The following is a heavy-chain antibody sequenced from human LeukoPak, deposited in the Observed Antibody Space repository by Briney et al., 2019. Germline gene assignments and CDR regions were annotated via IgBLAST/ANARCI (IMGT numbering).Heavy chain of an antibody. CDR2: TSGRGGRT. V-gene: IGHV3-23*01. J-gene: IGHJ4*02. Sequence: PGGSLRLSCAASGFSFSNYDMSWVRQAPGKGLEWVSGTSGRGGRTYYADSVKGRFTISRDNSKNTLYLQMNSLRAEDTAVYYCAKALGTAMVRGVIDYWGQGTPVTVSS. D-gene: IGHD3-10*01. CDR1: GFSFSNYD. CDR3: AKALGTAMVRGVIDY.